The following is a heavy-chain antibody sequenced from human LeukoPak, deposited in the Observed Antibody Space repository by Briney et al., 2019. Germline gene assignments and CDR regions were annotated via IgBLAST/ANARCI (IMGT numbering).Heavy chain of an antibody. D-gene: IGHD5-12*01. J-gene: IGHJ4*02. CDR2: ISWNSGSI. CDR1: GFTFDDYA. V-gene: IGHV3-9*01. CDR3: AKDRRLRLRGDIFDY. Sequence: GRSLRLSCAASGFTFDDYAMHWVRQAPGKGLEWVSGISWNSGSIGYADSVKGRFTISRDNAKNSLYPQMNSLRAEDTALYYCAKDRRLRLRGDIFDYWGQGTLVTVSS.